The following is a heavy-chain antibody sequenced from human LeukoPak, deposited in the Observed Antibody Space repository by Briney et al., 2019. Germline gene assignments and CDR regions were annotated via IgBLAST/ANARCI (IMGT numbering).Heavy chain of an antibody. Sequence: SQTLSLTCTVSGGSISSGGYYWSWIRQHPGKGLEWIGYIYYSGSTYYNPSLKSRVTISVDTSKNQFSPKLSSVTAADTAVYYCARGVGFRYQLLSYWGQGTLVTVSS. V-gene: IGHV4-31*03. CDR1: GGSISSGGYY. J-gene: IGHJ4*02. CDR3: ARGVGFRYQLLSY. CDR2: IYYSGST. D-gene: IGHD2-2*01.